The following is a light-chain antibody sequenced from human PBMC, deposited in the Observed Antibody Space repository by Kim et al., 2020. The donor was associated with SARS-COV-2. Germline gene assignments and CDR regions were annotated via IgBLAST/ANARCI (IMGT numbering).Light chain of an antibody. CDR1: ENIDTW. CDR2: LAS. Sequence: DIRMTQSPSTLSASVGDRVTITCRASENIDTWLAWYQQKPGRAPRLLIYLASNLENGVPSRFSGTGSGTEFSLSITSLQPDDFASYYCQHYSRFPYTFGQGTKLEI. V-gene: IGKV1-5*03. J-gene: IGKJ2*01. CDR3: QHYSRFPYT.